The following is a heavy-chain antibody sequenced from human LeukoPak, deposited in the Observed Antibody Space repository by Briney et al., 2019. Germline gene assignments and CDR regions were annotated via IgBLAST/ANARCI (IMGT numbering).Heavy chain of an antibody. D-gene: IGHD1-26*01. Sequence: GGSLRLSCAASGFTFSSYSMNWVRQAPGKGLEWVSSISTSSSYVYYADSVKGRFTISRDNAKNSLYLQMNSLRAGDTAVYYCARGSEWELLSCDFWGQGTVVTVSS. V-gene: IGHV3-21*01. J-gene: IGHJ4*02. CDR2: ISTSSSYV. CDR3: ARGSEWELLSCDF. CDR1: GFTFSSYS.